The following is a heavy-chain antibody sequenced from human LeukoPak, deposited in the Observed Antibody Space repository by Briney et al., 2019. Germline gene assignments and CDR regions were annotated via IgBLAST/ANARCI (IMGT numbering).Heavy chain of an antibody. CDR2: INPSGGST. CDR3: ARVASYCGGDCYPTFDY. D-gene: IGHD2-21*02. J-gene: IGHJ4*02. V-gene: IGHV1-46*01. CDR1: GYTFTSYY. Sequence: GASVKVSCKASGYTFTSYYMHWVRQAPGQGLEWMGIINPSGGSTSYAQKFQGRVTMTRDTSTSTVYMELSSLRSEDTAVYYCARVASYCGGDCYPTFDYWGQGTLVTVSS.